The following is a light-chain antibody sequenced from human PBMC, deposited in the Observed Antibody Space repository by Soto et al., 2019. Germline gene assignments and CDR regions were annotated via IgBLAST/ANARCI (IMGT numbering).Light chain of an antibody. J-gene: IGKJ5*01. CDR2: AAS. Sequence: DIQMTQSPSSLSSSVGDRVTITFRASQSISMYLNWYQQKPGKAPKLLIYAASSLQSGVPSRFSGSGSGTDFTLTISSLQPEDFATYYCQQSYSTITFGQGTRLEIK. CDR1: QSISMY. CDR3: QQSYSTIT. V-gene: IGKV1-39*01.